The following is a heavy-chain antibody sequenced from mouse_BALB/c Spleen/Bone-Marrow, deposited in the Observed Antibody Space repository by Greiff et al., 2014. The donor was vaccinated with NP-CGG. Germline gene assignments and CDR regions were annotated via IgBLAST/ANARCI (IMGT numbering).Heavy chain of an antibody. CDR1: GFNIKDTY. D-gene: IGHD2-3*01. CDR3: ARWLLPYGLDY. V-gene: IGHV14-3*02. CDR2: IDPANGNT. Sequence: VQLQQSGAELVKPGASVKLSCTASGFNIKDTYMHWVKQRPEQGLEWIGRIDPANGNTKYDPKFQGKATITADPSSNTAYLQLSSLTSEDTAVYYCARWLLPYGLDYWGQGTSVTVSS. J-gene: IGHJ4*01.